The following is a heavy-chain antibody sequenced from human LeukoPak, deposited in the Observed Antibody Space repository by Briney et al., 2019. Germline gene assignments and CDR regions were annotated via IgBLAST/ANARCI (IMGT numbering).Heavy chain of an antibody. Sequence: PGGSLRLSCSASGFSFSNYAMYWVRQAPGKGLEWVANIKQGGSENYYMDSVKGRFTISRDNAKNSLYLQMNSLRADDTAVYYCARDFGLRCSGGTCYSVYYYGMDVWGKGTTVTVSS. D-gene: IGHD2-15*01. V-gene: IGHV3-7*03. J-gene: IGHJ6*04. CDR1: GFSFSNYA. CDR3: ARDFGLRCSGGTCYSVYYYGMDV. CDR2: IKQGGSEN.